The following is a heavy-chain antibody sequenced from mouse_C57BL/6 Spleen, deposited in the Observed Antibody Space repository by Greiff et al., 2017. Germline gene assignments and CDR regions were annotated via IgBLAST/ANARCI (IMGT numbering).Heavy chain of an antibody. V-gene: IGHV5-4*01. CDR1: GFTFSSYA. CDR2: ISDGGSYT. CDR3: ARRGGYYDYEGFAY. J-gene: IGHJ3*01. Sequence: EVQLVESGGGLVKPGGSLKLSCAASGFTFSSYAMSWVRQTPEKRLEWVATISDGGSYTYYPDNVKGRFTISRDNAKNNLYLQMSHLKSEDTAMYYCARRGGYYDYEGFAYCGQGTLVTVSA. D-gene: IGHD2-4*01.